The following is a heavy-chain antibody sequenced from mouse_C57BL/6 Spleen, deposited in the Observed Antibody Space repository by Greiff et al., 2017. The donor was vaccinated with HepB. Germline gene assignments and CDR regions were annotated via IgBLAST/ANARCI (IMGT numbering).Heavy chain of an antibody. J-gene: IGHJ3*01. D-gene: IGHD1-1*01. Sequence: EVKLQESGPGLVKPSQSLSLTCSVTGYSITSGYYWNWIRQFPGNKLEWMGYISYDGSNNYNPSLKNRISITRDTSKNQFFLKLNSVTTEDTATYYCARAPYHYGSSYGFAYWGQGTLVTVSA. CDR1: GYSITSGYY. V-gene: IGHV3-6*01. CDR3: ARAPYHYGSSYGFAY. CDR2: ISYDGSN.